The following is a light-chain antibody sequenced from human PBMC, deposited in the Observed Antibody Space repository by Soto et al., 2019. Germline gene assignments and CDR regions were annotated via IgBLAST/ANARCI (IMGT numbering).Light chain of an antibody. CDR2: EVS. V-gene: IGLV2-23*02. J-gene: IGLJ2*01. CDR1: SSDVGSYNL. Sequence: QCVRTQAFSGTGAPLRGLTIISTGTSSDVGSYNLVSWYQQHPGKAPKLMIYEVSKRPSGVSNRFSGSKSGNTASLTISGLQAEDEADYYCCSYAGSSTLVFGGGTKVTVL. CDR3: CSYAGSSTLV.